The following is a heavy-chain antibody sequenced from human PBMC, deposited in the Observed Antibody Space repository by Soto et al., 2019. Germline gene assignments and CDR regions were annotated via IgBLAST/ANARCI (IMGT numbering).Heavy chain of an antibody. D-gene: IGHD5-12*01. CDR2: VRSKPNNYAT. V-gene: IGHV3-73*01. J-gene: IGHJ4*02. Sequence: EVQLVESGGGLVQPGGSLKLSCAASGFTFSGSAMHWVRQASGKGLEWVGRVRSKPNNYATSYAASVKGRFTISRDDSKNPAYLEMNRLKTEDTALYYCTSSWGRVATNAEATRTYDYWGQGTLVTVSS. CDR1: GFTFSGSA. CDR3: TSSWGRVATNAEATRTYDY.